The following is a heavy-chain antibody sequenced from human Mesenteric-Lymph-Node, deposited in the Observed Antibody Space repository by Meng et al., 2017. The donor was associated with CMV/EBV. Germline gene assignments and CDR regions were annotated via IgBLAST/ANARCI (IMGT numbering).Heavy chain of an antibody. Sequence: GESLKISCAASGFIFSDYWMHWGRKGPGEGLVWVARIDIDGRNPRTPKYADFVKGRFTISRDNAKSILYLQMHSLRAEDTAVYYCARSTASGTDYWDWGQGTLVTVSS. V-gene: IGHV3-74*03. J-gene: IGHJ4*02. CDR1: GFIFSDYW. CDR2: IDIDGRNP. CDR3: ARSTASGTDYWD. D-gene: IGHD3-10*01.